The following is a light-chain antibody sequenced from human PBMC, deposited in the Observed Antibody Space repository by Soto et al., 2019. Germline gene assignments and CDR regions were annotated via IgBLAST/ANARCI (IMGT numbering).Light chain of an antibody. J-gene: IGKJ1*01. CDR1: QSISSW. CDR3: QQYNSSPT. Sequence: DIPMTQSPSTLSASVGDRVTITCRASQSISSWLAWYKQKPGKAPKLLIYKASSLESGVPSRFSGSGSGTEFTLTISSLQPDDFATYYCQQYNSSPTFGQGTKVEIK. CDR2: KAS. V-gene: IGKV1-5*03.